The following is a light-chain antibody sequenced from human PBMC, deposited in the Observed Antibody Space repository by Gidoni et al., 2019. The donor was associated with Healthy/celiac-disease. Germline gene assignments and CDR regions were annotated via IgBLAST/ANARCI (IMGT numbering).Light chain of an antibody. CDR3: QAWDSNTVV. CDR1: NLGDKY. J-gene: IGLJ2*01. Sequence: SSELTQPPSLYVSPGQTASLTCSGDNLGDKYACWYHQKPGQSPVLVIYQDDKRPSGIPERFSGSNSGNTATLTISGTQDVDEADYYCQAWDSNTVVFGGGTKLTVL. CDR2: QDD. V-gene: IGLV3-1*01.